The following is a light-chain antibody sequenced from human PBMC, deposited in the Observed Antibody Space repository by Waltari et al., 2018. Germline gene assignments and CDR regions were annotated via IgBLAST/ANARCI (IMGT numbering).Light chain of an antibody. V-gene: IGKV2-28*01. J-gene: IGKJ3*01. CDR2: YGS. CDR1: QSLLSSIGYNY. CDR3: MQALQTPFT. Sequence: DIVMTQTPLSLPVTLGEPASISCRSSQSLLSSIGYNYLNWYLQKPGQSPQLLIYYGSSRASGVPERFSGSGSGTDFTRKISRVEAEDVGIYYCMQALQTPFTFGPGTKLDIK.